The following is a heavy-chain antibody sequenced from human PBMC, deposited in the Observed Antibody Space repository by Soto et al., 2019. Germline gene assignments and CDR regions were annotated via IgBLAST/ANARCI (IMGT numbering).Heavy chain of an antibody. Sequence: QVQLVQSGAEVKKTGSSVKVSCKASGGTFSIYGFSWVRQAPGQGPDWIGGIIPILTTPNYAQKFHGRVTIAADKSTTTVYMELSSLKSEDTAVYYCATSVGIAPTGEDGMDVWGQGTSVTVSS. CDR3: ATSVGIAPTGEDGMDV. CDR1: GGTFSIYG. J-gene: IGHJ6*02. CDR2: IIPILTTP. D-gene: IGHD2-8*02. V-gene: IGHV1-69*06.